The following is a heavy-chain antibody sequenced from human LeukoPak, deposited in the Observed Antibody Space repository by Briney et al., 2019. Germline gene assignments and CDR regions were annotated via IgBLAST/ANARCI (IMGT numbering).Heavy chain of an antibody. D-gene: IGHD6-6*01. J-gene: IGHJ5*02. Sequence: GGSLRLSCAASGFTFSSYAMSWVRQAPGKGLEWVSAIRGSGGSTYYADSVKGRFTISRDNSKNTLYLQMNSLRAEDTAVYYCAKDRRRHSSSANWFDPWGQGTLVTVSS. CDR3: AKDRRRHSSSANWFDP. V-gene: IGHV3-23*01. CDR2: IRGSGGST. CDR1: GFTFSSYA.